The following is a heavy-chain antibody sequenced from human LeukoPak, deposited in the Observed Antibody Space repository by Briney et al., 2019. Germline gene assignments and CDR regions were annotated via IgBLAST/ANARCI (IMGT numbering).Heavy chain of an antibody. CDR2: ISSSGTTI. V-gene: IGHV3-48*04. J-gene: IGHJ6*03. CDR1: GFPFRSYS. Sequence: GALELSCAASGFPFRSYSMNWVRQAPGKGLEWGSYISSSGTTIYYADSVKGRFTVSRDNAKNSLYLQINSLRAEDTAVYYCSSPRVVRGIIPMDVWGKGTTVTVSS. CDR3: SSPRVVRGIIPMDV. D-gene: IGHD3-10*01.